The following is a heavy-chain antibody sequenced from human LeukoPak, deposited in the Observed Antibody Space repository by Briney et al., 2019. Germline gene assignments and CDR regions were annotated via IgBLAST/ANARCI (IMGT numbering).Heavy chain of an antibody. J-gene: IGHJ4*02. CDR3: ARGLTTVMYYFDY. Sequence: ASVKVSCKASGGTFSSYAISWVRQPPGQGLEWMGGIIPIFGTANYAQKFQGRVTITADKSTSTAYMELSSLRSEDTAVYYCARGLTTVMYYFDYWGQGTLVTVSS. CDR2: IIPIFGTA. CDR1: GGTFSSYA. D-gene: IGHD4-17*01. V-gene: IGHV1-69*06.